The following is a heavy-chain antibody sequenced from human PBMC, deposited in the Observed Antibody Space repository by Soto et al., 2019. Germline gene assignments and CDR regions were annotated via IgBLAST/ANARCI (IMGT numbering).Heavy chain of an antibody. J-gene: IGHJ4*02. CDR2: IYGSGRGI. D-gene: IGHD3-10*01. CDR1: GLPHSSFA. V-gene: IGHV3-23*05. CDR3: ARGSTDSYPGSRIFYF. Sequence: GGSLRLSCTASGLPHSSFAMMWVRQAPGKGLECVSGIYGSGRGIEYADSVKGRFTISRDNSKNTLYLQMSSLRAEDSAVYYCARGSTDSYPGSRIFYFWGRGTLVTVSS.